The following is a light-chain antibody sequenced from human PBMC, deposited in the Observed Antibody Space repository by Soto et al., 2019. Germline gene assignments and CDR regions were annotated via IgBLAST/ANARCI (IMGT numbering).Light chain of an antibody. CDR1: QSVSSSY. J-gene: IGKJ5*01. CDR2: GAS. V-gene: IGKV3-20*01. CDR3: QQYGTSPPST. Sequence: EIVLTQSPGTLSLSPGERATLSCRASQSVSSSYLAWYQQKPGQAPRLLINGASSRATGIPDGFSGSGSGTDFPLTISRLEPEDFAVYYCQQYGTSPPSTFGQGTRLEIK.